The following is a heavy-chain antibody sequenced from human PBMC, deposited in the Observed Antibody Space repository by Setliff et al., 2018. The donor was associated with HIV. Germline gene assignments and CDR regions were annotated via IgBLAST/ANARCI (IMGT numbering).Heavy chain of an antibody. Sequence: SVKVSCKASGGTFSSHAISWVRQAPGQGLEWMGGIIPIFGTANYAQKFQGRVTITADESTSTAYMEVSSLRSEDTAVYYCAAGYCGGDCYSRQSYVDYWGQGTLVTVSS. CDR2: IIPIFGTA. V-gene: IGHV1-69*13. CDR3: AAGYCGGDCYSRQSYVDY. CDR1: GGTFSSHA. D-gene: IGHD2-21*02. J-gene: IGHJ4*02.